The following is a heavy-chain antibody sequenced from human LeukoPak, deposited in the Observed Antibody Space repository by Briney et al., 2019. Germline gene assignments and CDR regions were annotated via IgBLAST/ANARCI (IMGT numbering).Heavy chain of an antibody. CDR1: GGSISSSNW. Sequence: PSGTLSLTCAVSGGSISSSNWWSWVRQPPGKGLEWIGEIYHSGSTNYNPSLKSRVTISVDTSKNQFSLKLSSVTAADTAVYYCARVVYGDYGGYYYGMDVWGQGTTVTVSS. CDR3: ARVVYGDYGGYYYGMDV. CDR2: IYHSGST. D-gene: IGHD4-17*01. J-gene: IGHJ6*02. V-gene: IGHV4-4*02.